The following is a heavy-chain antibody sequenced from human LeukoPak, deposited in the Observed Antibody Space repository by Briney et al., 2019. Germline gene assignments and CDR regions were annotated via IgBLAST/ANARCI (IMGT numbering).Heavy chain of an antibody. CDR2: INPNRGNT. CDR3: AREGDSAQGAFDI. V-gene: IGHV1-8*01. J-gene: IGHJ3*02. D-gene: IGHD1-26*01. CDR1: GYTFTSYD. Sequence: GSVKGSCKASGYTFTSYDINWVRHGTGQRLERRGWINPNRGNTGYAQKFQGRVTMTRNTSISTAYMELSSLKSEDTAVYYCAREGDSAQGAFDIWGQGTMVTVSS.